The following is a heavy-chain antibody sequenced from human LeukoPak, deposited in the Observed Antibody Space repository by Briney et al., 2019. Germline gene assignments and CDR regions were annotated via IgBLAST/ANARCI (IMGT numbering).Heavy chain of an antibody. CDR2: INTNTGNP. CDR3: ARVFRPSLTVFIIRGAFDI. V-gene: IGHV7-4-1*02. CDR1: GYTFTSYA. J-gene: IGHJ3*02. Sequence: ASVKVSCKASGYTFTSYAMNWVRQAPGQGLEWMGWINTNTGNPTYAQGFTGRFVFSLDTSVSTAYLQISSLKAEDTAVYYCARVFRPSLTVFIIRGAFDIWGQGTMVTVSS. D-gene: IGHD3/OR15-3a*01.